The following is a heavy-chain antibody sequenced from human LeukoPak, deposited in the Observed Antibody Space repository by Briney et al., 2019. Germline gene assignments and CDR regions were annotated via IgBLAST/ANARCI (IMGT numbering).Heavy chain of an antibody. CDR2: IWYDGSNK. V-gene: IGHV3-33*01. CDR1: GFTFSSYG. D-gene: IGHD6-19*01. J-gene: IGHJ6*02. Sequence: PGGSLRLSCAASGFTFSSYGMHWVRQAPGKGLEWVAVIWYDGSNKYYADSVKGRFTISRDNSKNTLYLQMNSLRAEDTAVYYCARDSVPPESYSSGWFNWAYYYYGMDVWGQGTTVTVSS. CDR3: ARDSVPPESYSSGWFNWAYYYYGMDV.